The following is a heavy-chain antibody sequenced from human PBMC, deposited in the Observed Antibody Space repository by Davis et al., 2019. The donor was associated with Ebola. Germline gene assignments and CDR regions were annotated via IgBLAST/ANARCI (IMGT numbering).Heavy chain of an antibody. CDR2: IGSSAGYI. CDR3: VRDPALVVTGGGWFFGL. CDR1: GFTFSSYW. D-gene: IGHD2-21*02. Sequence: LSLTCAASGFTFSSYWMSWVRQAPGEGLEWVACIGSSAGYIYYADSVKGRFTISRDNANSSLYLQMNSLRAEDTAVYYCVRDPALVVTGGGWFFGLWGRGTLVTVSS. J-gene: IGHJ2*01. V-gene: IGHV3-21*01.